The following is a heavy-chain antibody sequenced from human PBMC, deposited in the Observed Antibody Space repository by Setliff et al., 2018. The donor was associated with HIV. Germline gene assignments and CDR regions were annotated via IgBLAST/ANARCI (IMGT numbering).Heavy chain of an antibody. CDR2: IYYTGIP. Sequence: PSETLSLTCTVSGTSINSHYWSWIRQTPGKGLQWIGLIYYTGIPTYNPSLEGRITMSEDRSKNQFSLRLTSVTAADTAMYYCARVSRLHPFDPWGQGTLVTVSS. CDR3: ARVSRLHPFDP. CDR1: GTSINSHY. V-gene: IGHV4-59*11. D-gene: IGHD2-15*01. J-gene: IGHJ5*02.